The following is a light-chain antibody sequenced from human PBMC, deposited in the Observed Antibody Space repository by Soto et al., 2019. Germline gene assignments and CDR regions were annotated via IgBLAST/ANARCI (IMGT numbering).Light chain of an antibody. CDR3: AAWDAGVSGPA. Sequence: QSVLTQPPSASGTPGQRVTISCSGSSSNIGSKYGYWYQQLPGTAPKLLMYRNNQRPSGVPDRFSGSKSGTSASLAISGLRSEDEADYYCAAWDAGVSGPAFGGGTKLTVL. CDR1: SSNIGSKY. CDR2: RNN. V-gene: IGLV1-47*01. J-gene: IGLJ2*01.